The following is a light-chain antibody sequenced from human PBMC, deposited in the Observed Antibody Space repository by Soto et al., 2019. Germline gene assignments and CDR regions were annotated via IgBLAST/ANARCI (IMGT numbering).Light chain of an antibody. CDR1: QSVSSY. V-gene: IGKV3-11*01. CDR3: QQRSNWPRT. Sequence: EIVLTQSPATLSLSPGARATLSCRASQSVSSYLAWYQQKPGQAPRLLIDDASNGATGIPARFSGSGPGTELTLTSGSLEPEDFAVYYCQQRSNWPRTFGRGTKVEIK. CDR2: DAS. J-gene: IGKJ1*01.